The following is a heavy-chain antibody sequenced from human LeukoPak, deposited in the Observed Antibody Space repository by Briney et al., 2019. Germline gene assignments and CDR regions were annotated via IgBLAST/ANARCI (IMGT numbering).Heavy chain of an antibody. Sequence: ETLSLTCTVSGGSISSYYWSWVRQAPGKGLEWVANIKGDGSETYYVDSVKGRFTISRDNTRNSLYLQMNSLRADDTATYYCTRDDFSGSYCDWGQGTLVTVSS. J-gene: IGHJ4*02. V-gene: IGHV3-7*01. CDR2: IKGDGSET. CDR3: TRDDFSGSYCD. CDR1: GGSISSYY. D-gene: IGHD1-26*01.